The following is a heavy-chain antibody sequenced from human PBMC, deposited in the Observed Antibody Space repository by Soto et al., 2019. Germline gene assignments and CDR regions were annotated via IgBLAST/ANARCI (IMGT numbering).Heavy chain of an antibody. J-gene: IGHJ6*02. Sequence: VQLVESGGGMVQPGRSLRLSCAASGFTFSSYAMHWVRQAPGKGREWVAVISYDGSNKYYADSVKGRFTISRDNSKNTLYLQMNSLRAEDTAVYYCARDYYRFNSGYGFSMDVWGQGTTVTVSS. D-gene: IGHD5-12*01. CDR3: ARDYYRFNSGYGFSMDV. CDR1: GFTFSSYA. CDR2: ISYDGSNK. V-gene: IGHV3-30-3*01.